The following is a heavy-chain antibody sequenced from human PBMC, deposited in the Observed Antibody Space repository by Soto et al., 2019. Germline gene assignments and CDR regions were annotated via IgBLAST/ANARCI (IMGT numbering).Heavy chain of an antibody. CDR1: GFTFSSYA. CDR3: ARGLDAFDI. V-gene: IGHV3-30-3*01. J-gene: IGHJ3*02. CDR2: ISYDGSNK. Sequence: QVQLVESGGGVVQPGRSLRLSCAASGFTFSSYAMHWVRQAPGKGLEWVAVISYDGSNKYYADSVKGRFTISGDNSKNTLYLQMNSLRAEDTAVYYCARGLDAFDIWGQGTMVTVSS.